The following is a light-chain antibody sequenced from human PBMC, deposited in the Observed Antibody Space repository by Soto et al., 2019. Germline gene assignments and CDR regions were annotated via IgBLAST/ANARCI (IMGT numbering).Light chain of an antibody. V-gene: IGKV3-20*01. CDR3: QHYERSRWT. CDR2: GTS. Sequence: EIVLTQSPGTLSLSPGERATLSCRAGQSVSSNDLTWYQQKLGQAPRLLIYGTSRRAAGIPDRFSGSGSGTDFTLTINRLEPEDFAVYYCQHYERSRWTFDQGTQVEIK. J-gene: IGKJ1*01. CDR1: QSVSSND.